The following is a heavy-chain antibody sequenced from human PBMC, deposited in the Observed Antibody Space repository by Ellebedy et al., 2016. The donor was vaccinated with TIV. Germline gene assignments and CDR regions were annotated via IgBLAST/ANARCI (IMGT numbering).Heavy chain of an antibody. J-gene: IGHJ3*02. CDR3: ARDFLAVAPPDAFDI. D-gene: IGHD6-19*01. V-gene: IGHV3-7*01. Sequence: GGSLRLSXAASGFTFSAYWLSWVRQAPGKGLEWVANINQDGTDKGYVDSVKGRFTISRDNAKNSLYLQMNSLRAEDTAVYYCARDFLAVAPPDAFDIWGHGTMVTVSS. CDR1: GFTFSAYW. CDR2: INQDGTDK.